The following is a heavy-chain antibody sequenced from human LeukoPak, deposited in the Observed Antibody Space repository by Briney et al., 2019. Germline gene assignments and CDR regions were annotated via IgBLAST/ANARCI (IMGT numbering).Heavy chain of an antibody. CDR3: AREVGSGYSSSWYDVSYYGMDV. V-gene: IGHV3-33*08. D-gene: IGHD6-13*01. CDR1: GFSFSSNW. Sequence: GGSLRLSCAAPGFSFSSNWMGWVRQAPGKGLEWVAVIWYDGSNKYYADSVKGRFTISRDNSKNTLYLQMNSLRAEDTAVYYCAREVGSGYSSSWYDVSYYGMDVWGQGTTVTVSS. CDR2: IWYDGSNK. J-gene: IGHJ6*02.